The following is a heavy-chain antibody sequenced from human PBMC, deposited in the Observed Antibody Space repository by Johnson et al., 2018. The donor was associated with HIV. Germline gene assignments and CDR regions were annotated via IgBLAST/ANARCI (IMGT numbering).Heavy chain of an antibody. CDR2: ISYDGSNK. V-gene: IGHV3-30-3*01. J-gene: IGHJ3*02. CDR1: GFTFSSYA. Sequence: QVQLVESGGGVVQPGRSLRLSCAASGFTFSSYAMHWVRQAPGKGLEWLAVISYDGSNKYYADSVKGRFTISRDNSKNTRYLQMNSLRAEDTAVYYCAREGRGLDAFDIWGQGTVVTVSS. CDR3: AREGRGLDAFDI. D-gene: IGHD3/OR15-3a*01.